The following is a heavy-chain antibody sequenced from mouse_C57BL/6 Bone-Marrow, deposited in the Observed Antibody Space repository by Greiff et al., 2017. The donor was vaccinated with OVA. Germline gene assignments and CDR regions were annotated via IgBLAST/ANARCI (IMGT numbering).Heavy chain of an antibody. CDR1: GYAFSSSW. J-gene: IGHJ3*01. CDR3: ARSGAAQALFAY. Sequence: VKLMESGPELVKPGASVKISCKASGYAFSSSWMNWVKQRPGKGLEWIGRIYPGDGDTNYNGKFKGKATLTADKSSSTAYMQLSSLTSEDSAVYFCARSGAAQALFAYWGQGTLVTVSA. V-gene: IGHV1-82*01. CDR2: IYPGDGDT. D-gene: IGHD3-2*02.